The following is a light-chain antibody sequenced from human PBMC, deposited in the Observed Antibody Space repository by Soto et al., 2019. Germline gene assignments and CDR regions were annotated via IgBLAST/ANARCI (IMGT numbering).Light chain of an antibody. V-gene: IGKV3-20*01. J-gene: IGKJ1*01. CDR1: QSVDSY. Sequence: IVLTQSPGTLSLSPGERATLSCRASQSVDSYLAWYQQKPGQAPRLLIYGASTRATGIPDRFSGSGSGTDCSLTISRLEPEDFAVYYCQQYGNSPRTFGQGTKVEIK. CDR2: GAS. CDR3: QQYGNSPRT.